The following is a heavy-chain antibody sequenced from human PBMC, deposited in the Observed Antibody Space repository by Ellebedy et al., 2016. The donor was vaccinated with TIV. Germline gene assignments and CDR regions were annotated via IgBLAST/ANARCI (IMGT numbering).Heavy chain of an antibody. J-gene: IGHJ3*02. CDR2: IYYSGST. Sequence: SETLSLTXTVPGGSVSSGSYYWSWIRQPPGKGLEWIGYIYYSGSTNYNPSLKSRVTISVDTSKNQFSLKLSSVTAADTAVYYCARSLGAFDIWGQGTMVTVSS. CDR1: GGSVSSGSYY. D-gene: IGHD7-27*01. V-gene: IGHV4-61*01. CDR3: ARSLGAFDI.